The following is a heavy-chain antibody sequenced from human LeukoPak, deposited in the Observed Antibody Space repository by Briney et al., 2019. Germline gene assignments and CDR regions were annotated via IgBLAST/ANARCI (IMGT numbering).Heavy chain of an antibody. Sequence: GASVKVSCKASGYTFTDYYMHWVRQAPGQGFEWMGWINPNDGDTNCAQKFQGRVTMTRDTSISTAHMEVSRLRSDDTAVYYCARANFLYCSSSTSLFDYWGQGTLVTVSS. J-gene: IGHJ4*02. V-gene: IGHV1-2*02. D-gene: IGHD2-2*01. CDR2: INPNDGDT. CDR3: ARANFLYCSSSTSLFDY. CDR1: GYTFTDYY.